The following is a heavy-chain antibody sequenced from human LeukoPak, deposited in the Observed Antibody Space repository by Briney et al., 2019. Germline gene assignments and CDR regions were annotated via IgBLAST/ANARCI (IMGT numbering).Heavy chain of an antibody. CDR3: AIFAPSDY. Sequence: GRSLRLSCAASGFTFSSYAMHWVRQAPGKGLEWVAVISYDGSNKYYADSVKGRFTISRDNSKNTLYLQMNSLRAEDAAVYYCAIFAPSDYWGQGTLVTVSS. CDR2: ISYDGSNK. CDR1: GFTFSSYA. V-gene: IGHV3-30-3*01. J-gene: IGHJ4*02.